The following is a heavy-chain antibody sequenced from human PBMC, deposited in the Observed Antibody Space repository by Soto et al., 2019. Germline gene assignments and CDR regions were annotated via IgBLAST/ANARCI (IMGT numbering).Heavy chain of an antibody. CDR2: LTETGGST. Sequence: PWGSXRLSCVDSTFNLKSYVMSLVRQAPGKGLEWVSALTETGGSTYYAASVKGRFTISRDNSRNTLYLQMDRLRVDDTAVYYCEKIKGEITFLQFEKWGQGTLVTVSS. D-gene: IGHD3-16*01. CDR1: TFNLKSYV. CDR3: EKIKGEITFLQFEK. V-gene: IGHV3-23*01. J-gene: IGHJ4*02.